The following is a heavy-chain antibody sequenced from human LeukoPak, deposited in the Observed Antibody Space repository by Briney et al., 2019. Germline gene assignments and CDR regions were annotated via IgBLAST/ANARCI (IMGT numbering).Heavy chain of an antibody. CDR3: ARHPFD. V-gene: IGHV5-51*01. CDR2: IYPGDSDT. Sequence: GESLKISCKSSVYIFTSYWIAGVPQTPEKALEGRGIIYPGDSDTRYSPSFQGQVNISADKSISTAYLQWSSLKASDTAIYYCARHPFDWGQGTLVTVSS. CDR1: VYIFTSYW. J-gene: IGHJ4*02.